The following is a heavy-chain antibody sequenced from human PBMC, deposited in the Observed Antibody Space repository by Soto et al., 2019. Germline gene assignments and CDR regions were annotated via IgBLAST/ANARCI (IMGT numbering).Heavy chain of an antibody. CDR3: ARTLPHGDCLKYYYYYYMGV. D-gene: IGHD2-21*02. Sequence: ASVKVSCKASGYTSTSYYINSARQANGQGLEWMGWMNPNSGNTGYAQKFQGRVTMTRNTSISTAYMELSSLRSEDTAVYYCARTLPHGDCLKYYYYYYMGVWGKGTTGTVS. CDR1: GYTSTSYY. J-gene: IGHJ6*03. V-gene: IGHV1-8*01. CDR2: MNPNSGNT.